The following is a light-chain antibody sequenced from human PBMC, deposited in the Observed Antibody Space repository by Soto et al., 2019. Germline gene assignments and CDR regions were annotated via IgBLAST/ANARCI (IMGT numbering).Light chain of an antibody. CDR3: SSYTSSSFYV. CDR1: SSDVGGYNY. Sequence: NSSDVGGYNYVSWYQQHPGKAPKLMIYDVSNRPSGVSNRFSGSKSGNTASLTISGLQAEDEADYYCSSYTSSSFYVFGTGTKVTVL. J-gene: IGLJ1*01. V-gene: IGLV2-14*04. CDR2: DVS.